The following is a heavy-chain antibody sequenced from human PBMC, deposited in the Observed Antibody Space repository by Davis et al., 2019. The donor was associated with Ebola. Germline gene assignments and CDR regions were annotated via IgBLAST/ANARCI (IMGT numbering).Heavy chain of an antibody. D-gene: IGHD6-19*01. V-gene: IGHV1-3*01. CDR2: VHGGNGNT. Sequence: ASVKVSCKASGFILTNYAIHWVRQAPGQRLEWMGWVHGGNGNTKYSQRFQGRVTITTDTSASTVYLDLTSLRSDDTTVFYCARASFGYNSGWYADYWGPGSLVTVSS. CDR1: GFILTNYA. J-gene: IGHJ4*02. CDR3: ARASFGYNSGWYADY.